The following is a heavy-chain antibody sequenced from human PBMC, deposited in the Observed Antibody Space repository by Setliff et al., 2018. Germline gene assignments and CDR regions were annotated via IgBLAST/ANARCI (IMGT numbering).Heavy chain of an antibody. CDR1: GDSISSSSYY. CDR3: ARLGYRGDLDY. CDR2: ISNSGGT. V-gene: IGHV4-39*01. J-gene: IGHJ4*02. Sequence: PSETLSLTCTVSGDSISSSSYYWGWIRQPPGKGLEWIGSISNSGGTYYNPSLKSRVTISVDTSKNQFSLKLSSVTAADTAVYYCARLGYRGDLDYWGQGTLVTVSS. D-gene: IGHD5-12*01.